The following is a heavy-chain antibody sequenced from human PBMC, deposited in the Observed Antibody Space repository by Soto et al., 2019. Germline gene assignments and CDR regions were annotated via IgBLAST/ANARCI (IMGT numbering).Heavy chain of an antibody. Sequence: GGSLRLSCAASGFTFSSYAMSWVRQAPGKGLEWVSAISGSGGSTYYADSVKGRFTISRDNSKNTLYLQMNSLRAEDTAVYYCAKDWKDTAMVTLTYIDYWGQGTLVTVSS. CDR2: ISGSGGST. CDR1: GFTFSSYA. CDR3: AKDWKDTAMVTLTYIDY. V-gene: IGHV3-23*01. J-gene: IGHJ4*02. D-gene: IGHD5-18*01.